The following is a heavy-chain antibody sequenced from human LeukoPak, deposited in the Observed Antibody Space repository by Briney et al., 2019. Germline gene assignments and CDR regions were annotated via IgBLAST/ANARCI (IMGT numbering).Heavy chain of an antibody. CDR3: ARGRSYYYDSSGYLQFDY. CDR2: IYYSGST. J-gene: IGHJ4*02. Sequence: SETLSLTCTVSGGSISSYYWSWIRQPPGKGLEWIGYIYYSGSTNYNPSLKSRVTISVDTSKSQFSLKLSSVTAADTAVYYCARGRSYYYDSSGYLQFDYWGQGTLVTVSS. V-gene: IGHV4-59*01. D-gene: IGHD3-22*01. CDR1: GGSISSYY.